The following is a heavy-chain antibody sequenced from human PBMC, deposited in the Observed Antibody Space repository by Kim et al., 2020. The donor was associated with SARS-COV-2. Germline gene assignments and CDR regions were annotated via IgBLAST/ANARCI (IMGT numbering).Heavy chain of an antibody. J-gene: IGHJ3*02. Sequence: SETLSLTCAVYGGSFSGYYWSWIRQPPGKGLEWIGEINHSGSTNYNPSLKSRVTISVDTSKNQFSLKLSSVTAADTAVYYCARRPLRFLEWLPLAFDIWGQGTMVTVSS. V-gene: IGHV4-34*01. CDR1: GGSFSGYY. CDR3: ARRPLRFLEWLPLAFDI. CDR2: INHSGST. D-gene: IGHD3-3*01.